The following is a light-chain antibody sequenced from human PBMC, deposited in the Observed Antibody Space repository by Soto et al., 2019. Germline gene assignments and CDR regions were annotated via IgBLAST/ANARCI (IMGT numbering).Light chain of an antibody. CDR3: SSYAGSNKV. CDR2: EVS. Sequence: QSALTQPPSASGSPGQSVTISCTGTSSDVGGYNYVSWYQQHPGKAPKLMIYEVSKRPSGVPDRFSGSKSGNTASLTVSGLQAEDEADYYCSSYAGSNKVFGGGTKLPS. CDR1: SSDVGGYNY. J-gene: IGLJ2*01. V-gene: IGLV2-8*01.